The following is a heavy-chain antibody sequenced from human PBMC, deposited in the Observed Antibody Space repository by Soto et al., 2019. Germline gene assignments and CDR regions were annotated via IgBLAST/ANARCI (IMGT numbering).Heavy chain of an antibody. CDR2: INSDGSST. D-gene: IGHD2-21*01. V-gene: IGHV3-74*01. J-gene: IGHJ4*01. CDR1: GFTFSSYW. Sequence: GGSLRLSCAASGFTFSSYWMHWVRQAPGKGLVWVSRINSDGSSTSYADSVKGRFTISRDNAKNTLYLQMNSLRAEDTAVYYCTTDSYSTITIVRFDYWGHGTLVTVSS. CDR3: TTDSYSTITIVRFDY.